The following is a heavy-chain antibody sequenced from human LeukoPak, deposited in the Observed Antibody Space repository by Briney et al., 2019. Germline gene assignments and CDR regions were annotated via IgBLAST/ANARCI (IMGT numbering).Heavy chain of an antibody. J-gene: IGHJ4*02. Sequence: SETLSLTCTVSGGSVSSGNYYWSWIRQPPGKGLDWIGYIYYSGSTNYNPSLKSRVTISVDTSKNQFSLRLSSVTAADTAVSYCARDPSGYFNYWGQGTLATVSS. D-gene: IGHD3-22*01. CDR1: GGSVSSGNYY. CDR2: IYYSGST. V-gene: IGHV4-61*01. CDR3: ARDPSGYFNY.